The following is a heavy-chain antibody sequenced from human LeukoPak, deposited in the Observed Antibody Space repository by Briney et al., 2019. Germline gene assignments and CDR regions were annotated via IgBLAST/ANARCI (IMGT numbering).Heavy chain of an antibody. CDR2: INHSGSA. Sequence: SETLSLTCAVYGGSFSGYYWSWIRQPPGKGLEWIGEINHSGSANYNPSLKSRVTISVDTSKNQLSLKLSSVTAADTAVYYCARAGRLVDTAMVRTALHYYYYYYYMDVWGKGTTVTVSS. D-gene: IGHD5-18*01. CDR3: ARAGRLVDTAMVRTALHYYYYYYYMDV. V-gene: IGHV4-34*01. CDR1: GGSFSGYY. J-gene: IGHJ6*03.